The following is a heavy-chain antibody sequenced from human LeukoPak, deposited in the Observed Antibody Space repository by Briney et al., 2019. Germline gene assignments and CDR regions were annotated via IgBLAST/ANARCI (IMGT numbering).Heavy chain of an antibody. J-gene: IGHJ6*02. D-gene: IGHD3-22*01. CDR2: IRYDGSNK. CDR1: GFTFSSYG. CDR3: TRLGPYYYDSSGMDV. V-gene: IGHV3-30*02. Sequence: GGSLRLSRAASGFTFSSYGMHWVRQAPGKGLEWVAFIRYDGSNKYYADSVKGRFTISRDNSKNTLYLQMNSLKTEDTAVYYCTRLGPYYYDSSGMDVWGQGTTVTVSS.